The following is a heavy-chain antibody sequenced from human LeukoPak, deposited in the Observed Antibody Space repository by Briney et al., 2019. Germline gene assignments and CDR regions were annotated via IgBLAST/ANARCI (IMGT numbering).Heavy chain of an antibody. CDR1: GYSFTNYW. V-gene: IGHV5-51*01. Sequence: GESLKISCKGSGYSFTNYWIGWVRQMPGKGLEWMGIIYPGDSDTRYSPSFQGQVTISADKSISTAYLQWSSLKASDTAMYYCARHQVHNYYYYYMDVWGKGTTVTISS. CDR2: IYPGDSDT. CDR3: ARHQVHNYYYYYMDV. J-gene: IGHJ6*03.